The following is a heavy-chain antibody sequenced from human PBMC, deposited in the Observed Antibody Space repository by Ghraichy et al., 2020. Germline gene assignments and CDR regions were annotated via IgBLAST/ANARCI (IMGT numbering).Heavy chain of an antibody. CDR1: GGSISSSSYY. CDR3: ARLRIAVVGATFYFDY. CDR2: IYYSGST. D-gene: IGHD1-26*01. V-gene: IGHV4-39*01. J-gene: IGHJ4*02. Sequence: LSLTCTVSGGSISSSSYYWGWIRQPPGKGLEWIGSIYYSGSTYYNPSLKSRVTISVDTSKNQFSLKLSSVTAADTAVYYCARLRIAVVGATFYFDYWGQGTLVTVSS.